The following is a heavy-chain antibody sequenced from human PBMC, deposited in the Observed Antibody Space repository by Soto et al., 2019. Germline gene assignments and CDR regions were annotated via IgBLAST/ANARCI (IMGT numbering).Heavy chain of an antibody. CDR1: GFTFRSYG. J-gene: IGHJ6*02. D-gene: IGHD3-3*01. CDR3: AKDRGLRFIHYYGLDV. CDR2: ISYDGSNK. Sequence: RLSCAASGFTFRSYGIHWVRQAPGKGLEWVAVISYDGSNKYYADSVKGRFTISRDNSKNTVYLQMNSLRAEDTAVYYCAKDRGLRFIHYYGLDVWGQGTTVTVSS. V-gene: IGHV3-30*18.